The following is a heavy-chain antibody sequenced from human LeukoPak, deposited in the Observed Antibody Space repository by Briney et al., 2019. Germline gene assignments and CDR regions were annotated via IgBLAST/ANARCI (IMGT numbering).Heavy chain of an antibody. J-gene: IGHJ5*02. CDR1: GYTFTGYY. CDR2: TNPNSGGT. D-gene: IGHD6-13*01. CDR3: ARAYSSRTSPYNWFDP. Sequence: ASVKVSCKASGYTFTGYYMHWVRQAPGQGLEWMGWTNPNSGGTNYAQKFQGRVTMTRDTSISTAYMELSRLRSDDTAVYYCARAYSSRTSPYNWFDPWGQGTLVTVSS. V-gene: IGHV1-2*02.